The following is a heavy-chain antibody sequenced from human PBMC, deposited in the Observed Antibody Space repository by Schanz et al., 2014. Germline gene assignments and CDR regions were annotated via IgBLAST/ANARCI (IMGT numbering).Heavy chain of an antibody. CDR1: GYTFTSYD. CDR3: ARGRTFDY. CDR2: MNPNSGNP. Sequence: QILLVQPGPEVKKPGASVRVSCKASGYTFTSYDFNWVRQAPGQGLEWLGWMNPNSGNPGFAQKFRGRVTMTRNTSMSTAYIELHILTSEDTAVYYCARGRTFDYWGQGTLVTVSS. J-gene: IGHJ4*02. V-gene: IGHV1-8*01.